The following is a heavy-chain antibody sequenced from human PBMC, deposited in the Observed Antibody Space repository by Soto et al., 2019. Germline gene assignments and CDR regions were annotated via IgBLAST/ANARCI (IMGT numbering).Heavy chain of an antibody. CDR1: GVSLRTPGMG. J-gene: IGHJ4*02. V-gene: IGHV2-5*02. D-gene: IGHD3-9*01. CDR3: AHRPAYDISTGYYPFDY. CDR2: IYWDDGK. Sequence: GPTLGEPTETPPLARALSGVSLRTPGMGGGLVRPPPGRALEWLALIYWDDGKRYSPSLKTRLNITKDTSKNQVVLTLTNVDPVDTATYYCAHRPAYDISTGYYPFDYWGQGSLVTVSS.